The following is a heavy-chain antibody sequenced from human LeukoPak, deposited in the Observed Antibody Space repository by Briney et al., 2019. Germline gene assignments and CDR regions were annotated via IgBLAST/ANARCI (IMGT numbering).Heavy chain of an antibody. CDR2: ITNDGSST. Sequence: LAGGSLRLSCAASGLTFSSHWMHWVRQAPGKGLAWVSRITNDGSSTTYADSVKGRFTISRDNAKNMLYLQVNSLRVEDTAVYYCVRSAFHAGSGNYYDYWGQGTLVTVSS. J-gene: IGHJ4*02. V-gene: IGHV3-74*01. D-gene: IGHD3-22*01. CDR3: VRSAFHAGSGNYYDY. CDR1: GLTFSSHW.